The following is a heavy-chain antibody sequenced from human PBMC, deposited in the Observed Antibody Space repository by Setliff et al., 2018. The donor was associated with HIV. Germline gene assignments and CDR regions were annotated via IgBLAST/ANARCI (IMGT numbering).Heavy chain of an antibody. D-gene: IGHD5-12*01. CDR3: ARDAGYSGSAWNY. J-gene: IGHJ4*02. CDR1: GYTFTTYY. Sequence: ASVKVSCKASGYTFTTYYIHGVRQAPGQGLEWMAIINPSGGSASYAQKFQGRVTITRDTSTSTVYMELSGLRSDDTAVYYCARDAGYSGSAWNYWGQGTLVTVS. CDR2: INPSGGSA. V-gene: IGHV1-46*01.